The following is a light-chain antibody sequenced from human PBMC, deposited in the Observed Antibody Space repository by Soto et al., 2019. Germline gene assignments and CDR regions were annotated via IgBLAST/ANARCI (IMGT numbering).Light chain of an antibody. CDR1: SSDVGGYNY. V-gene: IGLV2-14*01. CDR2: DVS. Sequence: QSALTQPASVSGSPGQSIIISCTGTSSDVGGYNYVSWYQQHPGKAPKLMIYDVSDRPSGVSNRFSGSKSGNTASLTISGLQAEDEANYYCSSYTSSNTQVFGGGTKVTVL. CDR3: SSYTSSNTQV. J-gene: IGLJ2*01.